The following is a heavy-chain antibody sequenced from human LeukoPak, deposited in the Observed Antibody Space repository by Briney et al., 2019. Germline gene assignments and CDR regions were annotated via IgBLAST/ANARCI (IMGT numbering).Heavy chain of an antibody. J-gene: IGHJ4*02. CDR3: ARGGDYYDSSGYSSGFDY. CDR1: GFTFTSYA. D-gene: IGHD3-22*01. V-gene: IGHV1-3*03. Sequence: GGSLRLSCAASGFTFTSYAMHWVRQAPGQRLEWMGWINAGNGNTKYSQEFQGRVTITRDTSASTAYMELSSLRSEDMAVYYCARGGDYYDSSGYSSGFDYWGQGTLVTVSS. CDR2: INAGNGNT.